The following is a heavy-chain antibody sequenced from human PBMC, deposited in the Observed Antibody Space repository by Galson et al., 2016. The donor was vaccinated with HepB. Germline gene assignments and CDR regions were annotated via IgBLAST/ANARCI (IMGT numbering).Heavy chain of an antibody. CDR3: ARERGGYCTETTCERGQLLY. CDR2: INHYGSA. CDR1: GETFSGYY. J-gene: IGHJ4*02. D-gene: IGHD2-8*02. Sequence: SETLSLTCAVYGETFSGYYWTWIRQAPGEGLQWIGEINHYGSANYNPSLKSRVAISVDKFKNQFSLKLNSVTAADTAVYYCARERGGYCTETTCERGQLLYWGQGNLVTVSS. V-gene: IGHV4-34*01.